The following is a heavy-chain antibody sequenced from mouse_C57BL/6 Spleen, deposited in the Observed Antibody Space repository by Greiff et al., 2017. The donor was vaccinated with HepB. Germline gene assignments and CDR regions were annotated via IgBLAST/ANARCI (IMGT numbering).Heavy chain of an antibody. CDR1: GFTFRNSG. CDR2: ISSGGSDT. V-gene: IGHV5-6*01. J-gene: IGHJ4*01. CDR3: ARRGYSNYGAMDY. D-gene: IGHD2-5*01. Sequence: GRGGGVGGDFVKPGGAPKISCGAPGFTFRNSGLSWGPPTPDKRRGWGATISSGGSDTYYPDSVKGRFTISRDNAKNTLYLQMSSLKSEDTAMYYCARRGYSNYGAMDYWGQGTSVTVSS.